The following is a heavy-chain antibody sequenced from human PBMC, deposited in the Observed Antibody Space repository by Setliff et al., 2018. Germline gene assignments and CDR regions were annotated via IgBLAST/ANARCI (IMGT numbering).Heavy chain of an antibody. CDR2: INPNSGDT. Sequence: GASVKVSCKASGYTFTADYMHRVRQAPGQGLEWMGWINPNSGDTNYAQNFQGRVTMTRDTSISTAYMELSRLRSDDTAVYHCARDFFYGSGSQAAGGMDVWGQGTTVTVSS. CDR1: GYTFTADY. CDR3: ARDFFYGSGSQAAGGMDV. V-gene: IGHV1-2*02. D-gene: IGHD3-10*01. J-gene: IGHJ6*02.